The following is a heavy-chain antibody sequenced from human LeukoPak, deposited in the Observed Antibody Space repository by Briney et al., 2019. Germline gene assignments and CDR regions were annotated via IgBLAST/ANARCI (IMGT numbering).Heavy chain of an antibody. CDR2: IYYSGST. D-gene: IGHD6-13*01. V-gene: IGHV4-39*01. CDR1: GGSISSGSYY. Sequence: SSETLSLTCTVSGGSISSGSYYWGWIRQPPGKGLEWIGNIYYSGSTYYNPSLESRVTISVDTSKSQFSLKLSSVTAADTAVYYCASLQSRSGYSSSWYSKYYFDYWGQGTLVTVSS. J-gene: IGHJ4*02. CDR3: ASLQSRSGYSSSWYSKYYFDY.